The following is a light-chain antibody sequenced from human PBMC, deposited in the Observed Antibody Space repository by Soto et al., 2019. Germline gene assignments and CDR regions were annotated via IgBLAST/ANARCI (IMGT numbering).Light chain of an antibody. V-gene: IGLV1-47*02. CDR1: KSNIGSNE. CDR3: AVWDASVFGKI. CDR2: ADS. Sequence: QSVLTQPPSASGTPGQRVTISCSGSKSNIGSNEVYWYQQLPGTAPKFLIYADSQRPSGVPDRFSASKSGTSASLTISGLRSEDEAEYYCAVWDASVFGKIFGGGTKLTVL. J-gene: IGLJ2*01.